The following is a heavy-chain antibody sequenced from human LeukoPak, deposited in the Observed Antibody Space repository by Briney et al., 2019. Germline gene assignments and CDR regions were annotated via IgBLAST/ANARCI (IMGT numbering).Heavy chain of an antibody. D-gene: IGHD4-17*01. CDR2: INPNRGGT. J-gene: IGHJ5*02. V-gene: IGHV1-2*02. Sequence: ASVKVSCKASGYSFNDYYIHWARQAPGQGLEWMGWINPNRGGTSYAQKFQGRVTMTRDTSITTAYMELSSLRSDDTAMYYCARDTCDGVTCYNWFDPWGQGTLVTVSS. CDR1: GYSFNDYY. CDR3: ARDTCDGVTCYNWFDP.